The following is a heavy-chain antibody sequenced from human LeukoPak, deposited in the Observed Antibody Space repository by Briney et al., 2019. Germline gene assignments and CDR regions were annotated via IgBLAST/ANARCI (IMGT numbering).Heavy chain of an antibody. CDR3: ASAYDSSGYYPAGAFDI. V-gene: IGHV1-2*02. Sequence: ASVKVSYKASGYTFTGYYMHWVRQAPGQGLEWMGWINPNSGGTNYAQKFQGRVTMTRDTSISTAYMELSRLRSDDTAVYYCASAYDSSGYYPAGAFDIWGQGTMVTVSS. CDR2: INPNSGGT. J-gene: IGHJ3*02. D-gene: IGHD3-22*01. CDR1: GYTFTGYY.